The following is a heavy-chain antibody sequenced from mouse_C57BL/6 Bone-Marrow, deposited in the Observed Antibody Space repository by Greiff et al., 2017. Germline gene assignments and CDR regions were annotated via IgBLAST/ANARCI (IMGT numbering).Heavy chain of an antibody. V-gene: IGHV2-2*01. CDR1: GFSLTSYG. D-gene: IGHD1-1*01. Sequence: VQLQESGPGLVQPSQSLSITCTVSGFSLTSYGVHWVRQSPGKGLEWLGVIWSGGSTDYNAAFISRLSISKDNSKSQVFFKMNSLQADDTAIYYCARIRGYYGSSYYYAMDYWGQGTSVTVSS. CDR3: ARIRGYYGSSYYYAMDY. J-gene: IGHJ4*01. CDR2: IWSGGST.